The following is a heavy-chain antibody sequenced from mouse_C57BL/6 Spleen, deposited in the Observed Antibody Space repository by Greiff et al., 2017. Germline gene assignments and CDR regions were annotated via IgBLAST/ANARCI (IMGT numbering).Heavy chain of an antibody. V-gene: IGHV3-6*01. D-gene: IGHD1-2*01. CDR2: ISYDGSN. Sequence: DVQLQESGPGLVKPSQSLSLTCSVTGYSITSGYYWNWIRQFPGNKLEWMGYISYDGSNNYNPSLKNRISITRDTSKNQFFLKLNSVTTEDTATYYCARRAGSGLFAYWGQGTLVTVSA. CDR1: GYSITSGYY. J-gene: IGHJ3*01. CDR3: ARRAGSGLFAY.